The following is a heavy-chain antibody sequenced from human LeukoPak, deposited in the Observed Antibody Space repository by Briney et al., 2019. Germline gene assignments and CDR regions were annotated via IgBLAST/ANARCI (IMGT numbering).Heavy chain of an antibody. Sequence: ASAKVSCKASGYTFTGYYMHWVRQAPGQGLEWMGWINPNSGGTNYAQKFQGRVTMTRDTSISTAYMELSRLRSDDTAVYYCARDGGTAAKDAFDIWGQGTMVTVSS. CDR1: GYTFTGYY. D-gene: IGHD2-2*01. V-gene: IGHV1-2*02. CDR2: INPNSGGT. CDR3: ARDGGTAAKDAFDI. J-gene: IGHJ3*02.